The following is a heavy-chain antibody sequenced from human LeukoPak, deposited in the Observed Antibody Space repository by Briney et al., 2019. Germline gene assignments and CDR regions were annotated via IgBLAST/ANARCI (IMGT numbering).Heavy chain of an antibody. CDR2: IYYSGST. Sequence: PSETLSLTCTVSGGSISSGGYYWSWIRQHPGKGLEWIGYIYYSGSTYHNPSLKSRVTISVETSKNQFSLKLTSVTAADTAVYYCARARQGYSTSSYGWHFDYWGQGALVTVSS. D-gene: IGHD6-6*01. CDR1: GGSISSGGYY. V-gene: IGHV4-31*03. J-gene: IGHJ4*02. CDR3: ARARQGYSTSSYGWHFDY.